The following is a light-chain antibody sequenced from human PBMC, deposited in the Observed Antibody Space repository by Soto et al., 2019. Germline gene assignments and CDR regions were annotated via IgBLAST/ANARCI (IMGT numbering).Light chain of an antibody. CDR1: QSISSW. J-gene: IGKJ1*01. V-gene: IGKV1-5*01. Sequence: DIQMTQSPSALSASVGDRATITCRASQSISSWLAWYQQKPGKAPKLLIYDASTLQSGVPSTYSGSGSGTEFTLTISNLQPDDFATYYCQQYDSYSPWTFGQGTKVDIK. CDR2: DAS. CDR3: QQYDSYSPWT.